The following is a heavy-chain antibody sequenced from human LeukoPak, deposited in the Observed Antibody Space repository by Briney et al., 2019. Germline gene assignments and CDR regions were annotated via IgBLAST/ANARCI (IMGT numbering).Heavy chain of an antibody. Sequence: SQTLSLTCTVSGGSISSGDYYWSWIRQPPGKGLEWIGYTYYSGSTNYNPSLKSRVTISVDTSKNQFSLKLSSVTAADTAVYYCARAVLGVGSCYFDYWGQGTLVTVSS. CDR1: GGSISSGDYY. D-gene: IGHD2-15*01. V-gene: IGHV4-61*08. J-gene: IGHJ4*02. CDR3: ARAVLGVGSCYFDY. CDR2: TYYSGST.